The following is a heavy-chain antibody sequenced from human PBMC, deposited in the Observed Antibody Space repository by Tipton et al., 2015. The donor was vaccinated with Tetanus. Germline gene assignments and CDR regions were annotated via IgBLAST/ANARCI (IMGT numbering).Heavy chain of an antibody. CDR1: GFIFSNYG. CDR3: VRGGGISGTTTPFDH. V-gene: IGHV3-33*01. J-gene: IGHJ4*02. CDR2: ILFDGSHK. D-gene: IGHD1-7*01. Sequence: RSLRLSCAASGFIFSNYGFHWVRQAPGKGLEWVAVILFDGSHKDYADSVKGRFTFSRDNAKNTLYLQMNSLRAEDTAVYYCVRGGGISGTTTPFDHWAQGTLVTVSS.